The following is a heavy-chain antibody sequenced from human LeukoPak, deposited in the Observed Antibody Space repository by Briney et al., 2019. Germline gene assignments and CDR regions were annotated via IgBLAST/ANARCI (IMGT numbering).Heavy chain of an antibody. CDR1: GGSFSGYY. Sequence: PSETLSLTCAVYGGSFSGYYWSWIRQPPGKGLEWIGEINHSGSTNYNPSLKSRVTISVDTSKNQFSLKLSSVTAADTAVYYCARHVEEQQPDAFDIWGQGTMVTVSS. CDR3: ARHVEEQQPDAFDI. J-gene: IGHJ3*02. V-gene: IGHV4-34*01. CDR2: INHSGST. D-gene: IGHD6-13*01.